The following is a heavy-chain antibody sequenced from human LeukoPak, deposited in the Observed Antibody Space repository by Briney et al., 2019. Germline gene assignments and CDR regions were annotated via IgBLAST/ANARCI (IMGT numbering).Heavy chain of an antibody. CDR3: ARDGIARGSGSFLGF. CDR1: GFTSSNYP. V-gene: IGHV3-30*04. J-gene: IGHJ4*02. CDR2: ISYDGRNG. Sequence: GGSLRLSCAASGFTSSNYPIHWVRQTPGKGLEWVSLISYDGRNGYYADSVKGRFTISRDNSKNTLYLQMNSLRPEDTALYYCARDGIARGSGSFLGFWGQGTLVTVSS. D-gene: IGHD1-26*01.